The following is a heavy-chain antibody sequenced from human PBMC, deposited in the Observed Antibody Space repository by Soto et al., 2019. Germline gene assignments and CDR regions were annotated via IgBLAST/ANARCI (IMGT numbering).Heavy chain of an antibody. Sequence: QLQLQESGPGLVKPSETLSLTCTVSGGSISSSSYYWGWIRQPPGKGLEWIGSIYYSGSTYYNPSLKSRVTISVDTSKNQFSLKLSSVTAADTAVYYCARQLAVALFDYWGQGTLVTVSS. D-gene: IGHD6-19*01. CDR3: ARQLAVALFDY. V-gene: IGHV4-39*01. J-gene: IGHJ4*02. CDR2: IYYSGST. CDR1: GGSISSSSYY.